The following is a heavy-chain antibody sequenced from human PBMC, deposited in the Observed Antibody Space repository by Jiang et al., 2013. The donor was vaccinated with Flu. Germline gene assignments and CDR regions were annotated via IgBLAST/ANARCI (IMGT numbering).Heavy chain of an antibody. CDR2: MYSSGNS. CDR1: GGSISSSGSY. D-gene: IGHD1-26*01. Sequence: GPGLVKPSETLSLTCAVSGGSISSSGSYWGWIRQPPGKGLEWIGSMYSSGNSYYNPSLKSRVTISGDTSKNQFSLKLSSVTAADTAVYYCVRRWEPWGQGTLVTVSS. CDR3: VRRWEP. V-gene: IGHV4-39*07. J-gene: IGHJ4*02.